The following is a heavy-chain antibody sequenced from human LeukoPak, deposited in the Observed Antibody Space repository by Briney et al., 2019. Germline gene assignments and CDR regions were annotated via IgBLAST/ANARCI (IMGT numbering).Heavy chain of an antibody. CDR1: GFTFSSYW. D-gene: IGHD3-9*01. CDR3: ARTMTGAFFDY. V-gene: IGHV3-74*01. Sequence: GGSLRLSCAASGFTFSSYWMNWVRQAPGKGLVWVSHINGDGSSTSYADSVKGRFAISRNNAKNTLYLQMNSLRAEDTAVYYCARTMTGAFFDYWGQGALVTVSS. J-gene: IGHJ4*02. CDR2: INGDGSST.